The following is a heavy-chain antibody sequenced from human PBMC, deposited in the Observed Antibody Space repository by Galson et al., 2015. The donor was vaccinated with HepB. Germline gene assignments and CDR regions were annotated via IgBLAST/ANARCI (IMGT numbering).Heavy chain of an antibody. J-gene: IGHJ6*02. CDR2: IYPGDSDT. D-gene: IGHD1-26*01. Sequence: QSGAEVKKPGESLKISSKGSGYSFTSYWIGWVRQMPGKGLEWMGIIYPGDSDTRYSPSFQGQVTISADKSISTAYLQWSSLKASDTAMYYCARRESGSYYGAHYYGMDVWGQGTTVTVSS. CDR3: ARRESGSYYGAHYYGMDV. V-gene: IGHV5-51*01. CDR1: GYSFTSYW.